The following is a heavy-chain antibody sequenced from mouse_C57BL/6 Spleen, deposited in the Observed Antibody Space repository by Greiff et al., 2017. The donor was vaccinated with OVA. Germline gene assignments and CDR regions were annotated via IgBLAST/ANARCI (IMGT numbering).Heavy chain of an antibody. CDR3: ARRGTTVVATPFDY. Sequence: QVQLKESGAELVRPGTSVKVSCKASGYAFTNYLIEWVKQRPGQGLEWIGVINPGSGGTNYNEKFKGKATLTADKSSSTAYMQLSSLTSEDSAVYFCARRGTTVVATPFDYWGQGTTLTVSS. D-gene: IGHD1-1*01. J-gene: IGHJ2*01. CDR2: INPGSGGT. V-gene: IGHV1-54*01. CDR1: GYAFTNYL.